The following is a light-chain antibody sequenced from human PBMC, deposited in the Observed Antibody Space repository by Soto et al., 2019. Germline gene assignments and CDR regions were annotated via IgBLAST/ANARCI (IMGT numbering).Light chain of an antibody. Sequence: EIVLTQSPATLSFSPLEGXALXGMASQSFSNYLAWYQQKPGQAPRLLIYEASNRATGIPARFSGSGSGTDFTLTISSLEPEDFAVYYCLQRSSWPPALGQGTKVDIK. CDR2: EAS. CDR1: QSFSNY. J-gene: IGKJ1*01. CDR3: LQRSSWPPA. V-gene: IGKV3-11*01.